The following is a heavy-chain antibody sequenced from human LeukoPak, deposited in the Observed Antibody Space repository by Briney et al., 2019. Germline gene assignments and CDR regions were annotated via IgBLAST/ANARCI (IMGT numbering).Heavy chain of an antibody. CDR3: ATLGEDNTDTPFDY. V-gene: IGHV1-2*06. CDR1: GYTFIDYY. J-gene: IGHJ4*02. Sequence: EASVNVSCKTSGYTFIDYYIHWIRQAPGQGLEWMGRINPTTGGTDFAQKFQGKVSMTRDTSISTAYMELSRLGSDDTAVYYCATLGEDNTDTPFDYWGQGTLVTVSS. D-gene: IGHD3-16*01. CDR2: INPTTGGT.